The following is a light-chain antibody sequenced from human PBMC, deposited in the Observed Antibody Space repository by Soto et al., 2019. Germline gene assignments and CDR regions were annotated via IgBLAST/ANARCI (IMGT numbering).Light chain of an antibody. CDR3: QQYGSSPYT. CDR2: GAS. V-gene: IGKV3-20*01. J-gene: IGKJ2*01. CDR1: QNFGNTF. Sequence: ETVLTQSPGTLSLSPGEIATLSCRASQNFGNTFLAWYQQKPGQAPRLLIYGASDRATGIPDRFSGSGSGTDFTLNISRLEPEDFAVYYCQQYGSSPYTFGQGNKLEIK.